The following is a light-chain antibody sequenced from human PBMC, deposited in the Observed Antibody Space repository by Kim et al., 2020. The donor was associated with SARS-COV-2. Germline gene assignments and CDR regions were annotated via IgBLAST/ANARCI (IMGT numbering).Light chain of an antibody. CDR2: GKN. J-gene: IGLJ2*01. CDR3: NSRDSSGVV. CDR1: RPRSYY. Sequence: GLGKACRINSQRDRPRSYYGSWYQQKPGPAPVIVSYGKNHRPSGIPDRFSGSSSGNTASLTITGAQAEDEADYYCNSRDSSGVVFGGGTQLTVL. V-gene: IGLV3-19*01.